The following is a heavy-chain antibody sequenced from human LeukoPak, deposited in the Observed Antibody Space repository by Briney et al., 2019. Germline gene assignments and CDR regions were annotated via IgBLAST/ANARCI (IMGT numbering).Heavy chain of an antibody. CDR3: AHSPFSEGSGSYWSDLITYNWFDP. CDR1: GFSLSTSGVG. V-gene: IGHV2-5*02. CDR2: IYWDDDK. D-gene: IGHD3-10*01. J-gene: IGHJ5*02. Sequence: ESGPTLVKPTQTLTLTCTFSGFSLSTSGVGVGWIRQPPGKALEWLALIYWDDDKRYSPSLKSRLTITKNTSKNQVVLTMTNMDPVDTATYYCAHSPFSEGSGSYWSDLITYNWFDPWGQGTLVTVSS.